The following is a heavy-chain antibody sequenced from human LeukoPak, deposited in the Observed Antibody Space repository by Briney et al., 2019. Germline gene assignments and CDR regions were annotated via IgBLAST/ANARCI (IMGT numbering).Heavy chain of an antibody. CDR1: GGSISSYY. CDR2: IYYSGST. Sequence: SETLSLTCTVSGGSISSYYWSWIRQPPGKGLGWIGYIYYSGSTNYNPSLKSRVTISVDTSKNHFSLKLSSVTAADTAVYYCARSPARETIFGVVITESFDYWGQGTLVTVSS. D-gene: IGHD3-3*01. CDR3: ARSPARETIFGVVITESFDY. V-gene: IGHV4-59*01. J-gene: IGHJ4*02.